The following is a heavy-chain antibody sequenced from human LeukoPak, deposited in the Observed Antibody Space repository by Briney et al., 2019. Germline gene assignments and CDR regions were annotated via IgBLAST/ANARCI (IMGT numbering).Heavy chain of an antibody. CDR3: ARTFFHDRSGYYYDHFDY. Sequence: KPSETLSLTCTVSGGSISSYCWSWIRQPPGKGLGWIGYIYYSGSTNYSPSLKSRVTISVDTSKNQFSLRLSSVTAADTAVYYCARTFFHDRSGYYYDHFDYWGQGTLVTVSS. V-gene: IGHV4-59*01. CDR2: IYYSGST. CDR1: GGSISSYC. J-gene: IGHJ4*02. D-gene: IGHD3-22*01.